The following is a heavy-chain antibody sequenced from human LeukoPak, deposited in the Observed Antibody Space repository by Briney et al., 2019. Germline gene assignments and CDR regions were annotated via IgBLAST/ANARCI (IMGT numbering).Heavy chain of an antibody. CDR3: TTDRGDFCYFDY. V-gene: IGHV3-15*01. CDR1: GFTFSNAW. CDR2: IKSKTDGGTT. Sequence: GGSLRLSCAASGFTFSNAWMSWVRQAPGKGLEWVGRIKSKTDGGTTDYAAPVKGRFTISRDDSKNTLYLQMNSLKTEDTAVYYCTTDRGDFCYFDYWGQGTLVTVSS. D-gene: IGHD3-10*01. J-gene: IGHJ4*02.